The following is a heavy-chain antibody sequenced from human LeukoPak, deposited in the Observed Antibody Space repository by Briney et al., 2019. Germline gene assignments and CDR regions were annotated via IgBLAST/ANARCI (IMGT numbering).Heavy chain of an antibody. D-gene: IGHD6-19*01. V-gene: IGHV3-66*01. CDR1: GFTFSNYA. CDR2: ISSGGST. J-gene: IGHJ4*02. Sequence: QPGGSLRLSCAASGFTFSNYAMTWVRQAPGKGLDWVSVISSGGSTYYSDSVKGRFTISRDNSKNTLYLQMNTLRAEDTAVYYCARGLYSSGWYFDYWGQGTLVTVSS. CDR3: ARGLYSSGWYFDY.